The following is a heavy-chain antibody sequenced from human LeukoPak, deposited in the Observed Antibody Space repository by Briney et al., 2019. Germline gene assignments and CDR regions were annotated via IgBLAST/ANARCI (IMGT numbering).Heavy chain of an antibody. J-gene: IGHJ4*02. CDR3: AKDIGSYYDY. V-gene: IGHV3-48*03. D-gene: IGHD3-10*01. CDR1: GFTFSSYE. CDR2: ISSSGSTI. Sequence: GGSLRLSCAASGFTFSSYEMNWVRQAPGKGLEWVSYISSSGSTIYYADSVKGRFTISRDNSKNTLYLEMNSLRAEDTAVYYCAKDIGSYYDYWGQGSLVTVSS.